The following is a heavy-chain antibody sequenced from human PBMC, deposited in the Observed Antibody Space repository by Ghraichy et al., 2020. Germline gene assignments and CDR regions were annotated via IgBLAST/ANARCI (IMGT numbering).Heavy chain of an antibody. Sequence: GSLRLSCAASGFTFSSYAMHWVRQAPGKGLEYVSAISSNGGSTYYANSVKGRFTISRDNSKNTLYLQMGSLRAEDMAVYYCARPYYDSSGYYYFYDYWGQGTLVTVSS. V-gene: IGHV3-64*01. J-gene: IGHJ4*02. CDR2: ISSNGGST. CDR3: ARPYYDSSGYYYFYDY. D-gene: IGHD3-22*01. CDR1: GFTFSSYA.